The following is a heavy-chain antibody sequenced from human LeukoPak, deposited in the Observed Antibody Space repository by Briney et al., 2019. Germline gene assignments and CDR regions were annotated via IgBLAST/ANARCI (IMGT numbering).Heavy chain of an antibody. J-gene: IGHJ3*02. V-gene: IGHV3-11*01. D-gene: IGHD3-22*01. CDR1: GFTFSDYY. Sequence: GGSLRLSCAASGFTFSDYYMSWIRQAPGKGLEWVSYISSSGNTIFYADSVKGRFTISRDNAKNSLYLQMNSLRAEDTAVYYCARDAIIVVVGAFDIWGQGTMVTVSS. CDR3: ARDAIIVVVGAFDI. CDR2: ISSSGNTI.